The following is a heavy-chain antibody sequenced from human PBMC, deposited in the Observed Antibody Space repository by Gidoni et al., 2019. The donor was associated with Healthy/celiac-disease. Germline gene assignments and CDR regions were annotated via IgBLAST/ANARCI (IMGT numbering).Heavy chain of an antibody. CDR3: AKSRDGYKLEYFQP. Sequence: EVQLLESGGGLVQPGGSLRLSCAASGFTVSRHAMGWVRQAPGKGLEWVSAIRGSGGSTYYADSVKGRFTISRDNSKNTLYLQMNSLRAEDTAVYYCAKSRDGYKLEYFQPWGQGTLVTVSS. CDR2: IRGSGGST. J-gene: IGHJ1*01. V-gene: IGHV3-23*01. D-gene: IGHD5-12*01. CDR1: GFTVSRHA.